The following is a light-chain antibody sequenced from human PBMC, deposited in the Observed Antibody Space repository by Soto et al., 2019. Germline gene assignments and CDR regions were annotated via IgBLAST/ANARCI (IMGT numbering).Light chain of an antibody. CDR1: SGSVSTNNY. V-gene: IGLV8-61*01. CDR2: NTN. CDR3: LLYVGSGIHWV. J-gene: IGLJ3*02. Sequence: QTVVTQEPSFSVSPGGTITLTCGLSSGSVSTNNYPSWYQQTPGQAPRTLIYNTNTPSSGVPDRFSGSILGNQAALTITGAQADDECDYYCLLYVGSGIHWVFGGGTK.